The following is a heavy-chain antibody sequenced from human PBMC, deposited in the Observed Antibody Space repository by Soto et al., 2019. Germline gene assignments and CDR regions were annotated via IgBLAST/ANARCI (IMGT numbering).Heavy chain of an antibody. CDR2: IYHSGAT. CDR1: GASVSSEYYS. V-gene: IGHV4-30-2*01. D-gene: IGHD3-10*01. Sequence: SETLSLTCAVSGASVSSEYYSWSWIRQPPGKGLEWIGYIYHSGATTYNPSVKSRVTISIDRSNNQFSLKLTSVTAADTAVYYWACDHGPGSYRFDCWGQGTLVTVAS. J-gene: IGHJ4*02. CDR3: ACDHGPGSYRFDC.